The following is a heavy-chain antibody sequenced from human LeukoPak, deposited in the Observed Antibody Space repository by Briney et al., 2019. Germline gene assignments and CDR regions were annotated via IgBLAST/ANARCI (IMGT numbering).Heavy chain of an antibody. Sequence: ASVKVSCKASGGTFSSYAISWVRQAPGQGLEWMGGIIPIFGTANYAQKFQGRVTITADESTSTAYMELRSLRSDDTAVYYCARDFGVYFDYWGQGTLVTVSS. V-gene: IGHV1-69*13. D-gene: IGHD3-10*01. J-gene: IGHJ4*02. CDR1: GGTFSSYA. CDR3: ARDFGVYFDY. CDR2: IIPIFGTA.